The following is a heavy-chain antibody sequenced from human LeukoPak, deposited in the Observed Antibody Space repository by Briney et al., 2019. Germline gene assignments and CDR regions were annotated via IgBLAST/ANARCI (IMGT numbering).Heavy chain of an antibody. V-gene: IGHV4-4*07. J-gene: IGHJ4*02. CDR3: ARGYCSGGSCYGRLDY. Sequence: SETLSLTCTVSGGSISSYYWSWIRQPAGKGLEWIGRIYTSGSTNYNPSLKSRVTISVDTSKNQFSLKLSSVTAADTAVYYCARGYCSGGSCYGRLDYWGQGTLVTVSS. CDR1: GGSISSYY. D-gene: IGHD2-15*01. CDR2: IYTSGST.